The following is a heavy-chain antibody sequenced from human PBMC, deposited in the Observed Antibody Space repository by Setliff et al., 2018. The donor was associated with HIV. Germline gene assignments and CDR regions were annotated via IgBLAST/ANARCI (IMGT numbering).Heavy chain of an antibody. Sequence: PGGSLRLSCAASGFTFSSYGMHWVRQAPGKGLEWVAFIRYDGSSKYYADSVKGRFTISRDNSKNTLYLQMNSLRAEDTAVYYCARAHSGSYYFDYWGQGTLVTVS. CDR3: ARAHSGSYYFDY. CDR2: IRYDGSSK. V-gene: IGHV3-30*02. J-gene: IGHJ4*02. D-gene: IGHD1-26*01. CDR1: GFTFSSYG.